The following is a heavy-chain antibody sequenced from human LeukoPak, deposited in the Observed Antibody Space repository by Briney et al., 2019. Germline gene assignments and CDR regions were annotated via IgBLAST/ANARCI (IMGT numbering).Heavy chain of an antibody. Sequence: SETLSLTCAVYGGSFSGYYWSWIRQPPGKGLEWIGEINHSGSTNYNPSLKSRVTISVDTSKNQFSLKLSSVTAADTAVYYCARGGYSYGKFPNYWGQGTLVTVSS. J-gene: IGHJ4*02. CDR3: ARGGYSYGKFPNY. V-gene: IGHV4-34*01. CDR2: INHSGST. D-gene: IGHD5-18*01. CDR1: GGSFSGYY.